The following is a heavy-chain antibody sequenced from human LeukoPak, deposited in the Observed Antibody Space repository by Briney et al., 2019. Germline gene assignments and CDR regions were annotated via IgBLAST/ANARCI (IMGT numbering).Heavy chain of an antibody. J-gene: IGHJ6*03. V-gene: IGHV3-20*04. Sequence: GGSLRLSCAASGFTFSSYSMNWVRQAPGKGLEWVSGINWNGGSTGYADSVKGRFTISRDNSKNTLYLQMNSLRAEDTAVYYCANGNRCTSPNCLGYYYFYMDVWGKGTTVTVSS. CDR3: ANGNRCTSPNCLGYYYFYMDV. D-gene: IGHD2-8*01. CDR1: GFTFSSYS. CDR2: INWNGGST.